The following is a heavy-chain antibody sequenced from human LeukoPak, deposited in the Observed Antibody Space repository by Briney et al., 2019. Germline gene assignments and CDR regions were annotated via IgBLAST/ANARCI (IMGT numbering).Heavy chain of an antibody. Sequence: ASVKVSCKASGYTFTGYYMHWVRQAPGQGLEWMGSVHPNTGVTNYAQKFQGRVTMTRDTSIRTAYMNLNSLSSGDTAVYFCASLTVSTGSGNYWGQGTLVTVSS. CDR1: GYTFTGYY. V-gene: IGHV1-2*02. J-gene: IGHJ4*02. CDR2: VHPNTGVT. D-gene: IGHD3-9*01. CDR3: ASLTVSTGSGNY.